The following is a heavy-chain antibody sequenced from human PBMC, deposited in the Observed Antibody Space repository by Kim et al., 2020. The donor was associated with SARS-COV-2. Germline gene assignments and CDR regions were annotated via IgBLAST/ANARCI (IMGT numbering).Heavy chain of an antibody. CDR1: GYTFTSYG. Sequence: ASVKVSCKASGYTFTSYGISWVRQAPGQGLEWMGWISAYNGNTNYAQKLQGRVTMTTDTSTSTAYLELRSLRSDDTAVYYCAGVSHPYGDYGYWGQGTLVTVSS. D-gene: IGHD4-17*01. CDR2: ISAYNGNT. V-gene: IGHV1-18*01. CDR3: AGVSHPYGDYGY. J-gene: IGHJ4*02.